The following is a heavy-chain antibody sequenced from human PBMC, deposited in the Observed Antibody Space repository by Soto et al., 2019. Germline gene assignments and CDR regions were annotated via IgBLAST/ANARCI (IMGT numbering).Heavy chain of an antibody. D-gene: IGHD5-12*01. V-gene: IGHV3-30*03. CDR3: TRGGYDFDAFDI. CDR2: ISYDGSNK. J-gene: IGHJ3*02. Sequence: QVQLVESGGGVVQPGRSLRLSCAASGFTFSSYGMHWVRQAPGKGLEWVAVISYDGSNKYYADSVKGRFTISRDNSKNTLYLQMNSLRAEDTAVYYCTRGGYDFDAFDIWGQGTMVTVSS. CDR1: GFTFSSYG.